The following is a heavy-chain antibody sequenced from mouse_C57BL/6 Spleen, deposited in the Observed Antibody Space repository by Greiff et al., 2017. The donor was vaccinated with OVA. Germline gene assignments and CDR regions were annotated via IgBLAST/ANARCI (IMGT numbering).Heavy chain of an antibody. CDR3: SRYYDGYYLFGY. CDR1: GYTFTDYY. Sequence: EVKLVEPGGGLVQPGGSLSFSCAASGYTFTDYYMSWVRQPPGKALEWLGFIRNKANGYTTKYTSSVKGPFTISRDNSHSILYLQMNALGAEDSATYYCSRYYDGYYLFGYSGQGTTLTVSS. J-gene: IGHJ2*01. D-gene: IGHD2-3*01. V-gene: IGHV7-3*01. CDR2: IRNKANGYTT.